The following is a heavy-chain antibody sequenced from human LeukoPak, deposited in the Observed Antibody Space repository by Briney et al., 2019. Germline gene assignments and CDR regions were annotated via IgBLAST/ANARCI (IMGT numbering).Heavy chain of an antibody. CDR1: GFTFSSYS. CDR3: TRTTRWLQHYFDY. V-gene: IGHV3-48*04. CDR2: ISSSSTAI. Sequence: GGSLRLSCAASGFTFSSYSMNWVRQAPGKGLEWVSYISSSSTAIYFADSVKGRFTISRDNAKNSLFLQMNDLRAEDSALYYCTRTTRWLQHYFDYWGQGTLVTVSS. J-gene: IGHJ4*02. D-gene: IGHD5-24*01.